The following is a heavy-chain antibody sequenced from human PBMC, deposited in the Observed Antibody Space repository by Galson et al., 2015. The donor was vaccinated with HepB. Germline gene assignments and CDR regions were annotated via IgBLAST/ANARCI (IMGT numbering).Heavy chain of an antibody. CDR2: ISGSGGST. J-gene: IGHJ4*02. D-gene: IGHD3-16*02. Sequence: SLRLSCAASGFTFSSYAMSWVRQAPGQGLEWVSAISGSGGSTYYADSVKGRFTISRDNSKNTLYLQMNSLRAEDTAVYYCAKGGFRDLSHYLSFDYWGQGTLVTVSS. CDR1: GFTFSSYA. V-gene: IGHV3-23*01. CDR3: AKGGFRDLSHYLSFDY.